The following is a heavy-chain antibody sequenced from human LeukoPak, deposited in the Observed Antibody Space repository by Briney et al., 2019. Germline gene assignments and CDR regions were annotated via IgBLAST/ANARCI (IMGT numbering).Heavy chain of an antibody. CDR3: ARVNPDSSSTLEVFDY. CDR1: GGSISSYY. D-gene: IGHD6-6*01. J-gene: IGHJ4*02. CDR2: IYYSGST. Sequence: SETLSLTCTVSGGSISSYYWSWIRQPPGKGLEWIGYIYYSGSTNYNPSLKSRVTISVDTSKNQFSLKLSSVTAADTAVYYCARVNPDSSSTLEVFDYWGQGTLVTVSS. V-gene: IGHV4-59*01.